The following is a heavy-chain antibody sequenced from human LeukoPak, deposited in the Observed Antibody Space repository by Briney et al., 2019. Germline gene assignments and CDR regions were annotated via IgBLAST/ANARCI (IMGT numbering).Heavy chain of an antibody. J-gene: IGHJ4*02. Sequence: GGSLRLSCAASGFTFRDYAMSWVRQAPGKGLEWVSAIGARGSNIYYADSVLGRFTVSRDNSKDTLYLQMNSLRDEDTAVYYCARVWQDYSGVDYWGQGTLVTVSS. CDR3: ARVWQDYSGVDY. V-gene: IGHV3-23*01. CDR1: GFTFRDYA. CDR2: IGARGSNI. D-gene: IGHD2-21*01.